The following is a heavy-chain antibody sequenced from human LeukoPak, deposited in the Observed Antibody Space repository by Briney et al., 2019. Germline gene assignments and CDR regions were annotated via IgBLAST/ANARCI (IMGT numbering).Heavy chain of an antibody. CDR3: AKEEQQLVHYYYYYMDV. CDR2: ISGSGGST. Sequence: GGSLRLSCAASGFTFSSYAMSWVRQAPGKGLEWVSAISGSGGSTYYADSVKGRFTISRDNSKNTLYLQMNSLRAEDTAVYYRAKEEQQLVHYYYYYMDVWGKGTTVTVSS. D-gene: IGHD6-13*01. CDR1: GFTFSSYA. J-gene: IGHJ6*03. V-gene: IGHV3-23*01.